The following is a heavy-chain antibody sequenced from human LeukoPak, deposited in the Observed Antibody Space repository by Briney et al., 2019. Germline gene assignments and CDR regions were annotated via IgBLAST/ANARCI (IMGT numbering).Heavy chain of an antibody. CDR3: AKGSRRTYYDFWSGYYSTSGIDY. Sequence: PGGSLRLSCAASEFTFDDYAMHWVRQAPGKGLEWVSGISWNSGSIGYADSVKGRFTISRDNAKNSLYLQMNSLRAEDTALYYCAKGSRRTYYDFWSGYYSTSGIDYWGQGTLVTVSS. D-gene: IGHD3-3*01. V-gene: IGHV3-9*01. CDR2: ISWNSGSI. CDR1: EFTFDDYA. J-gene: IGHJ4*02.